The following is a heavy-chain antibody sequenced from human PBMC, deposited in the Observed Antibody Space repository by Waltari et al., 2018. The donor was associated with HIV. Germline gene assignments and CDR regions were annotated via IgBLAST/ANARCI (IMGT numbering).Heavy chain of an antibody. D-gene: IGHD4-17*01. V-gene: IGHV4-39*01. CDR2: IYYSGST. J-gene: IGHJ4*02. Sequence: QLQLQESGPGLVKPSETLSLTCTVPGGPLRSSSYYCGWIRQPPGKGLEWIGSIYYSGSTYYNPSLKSRVTISVDTSKNQFSLKLSSVTAADTAVYDCARAYGDYGGYYFDYWGQGTLVTVSS. CDR1: GGPLRSSSYY. CDR3: ARAYGDYGGYYFDY.